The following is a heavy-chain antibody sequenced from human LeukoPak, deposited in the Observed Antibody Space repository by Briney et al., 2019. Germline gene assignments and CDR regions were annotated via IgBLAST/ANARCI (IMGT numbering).Heavy chain of an antibody. CDR3: ARDGRYCSGGSGSYYYYGMDV. V-gene: IGHV1-69*01. D-gene: IGHD2-15*01. J-gene: IGHJ6*02. CDR2: IIPIFGTA. CDR1: GGTFSSYA. Sequence: SVRVSCKASGGTFSSYAISWVRQAPGQGLEWMGGIIPIFGTANYAQKFQGRVTITADESTSTAYVELSSLRSEDTAVYYCARDGRYCSGGSGSYYYYGMDVWGQGTTVTVSS.